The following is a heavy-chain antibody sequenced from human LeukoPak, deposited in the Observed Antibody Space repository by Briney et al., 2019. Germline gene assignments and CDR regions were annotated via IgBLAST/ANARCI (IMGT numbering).Heavy chain of an antibody. V-gene: IGHV4-34*01. D-gene: IGHD5-18*01. CDR3: ARRYSYGSLRDFDY. CDR1: GGSFSGYY. J-gene: IGHJ4*02. Sequence: SETLSLTCAVYGGSFSGYYWSWLRQPPGKGLEWIGEINHSGSTNYNPSLKSRVTISVDTSKNQFSLKLSSVTAADTAVYYCARRYSYGSLRDFDYWGQGTLVTVSS. CDR2: INHSGST.